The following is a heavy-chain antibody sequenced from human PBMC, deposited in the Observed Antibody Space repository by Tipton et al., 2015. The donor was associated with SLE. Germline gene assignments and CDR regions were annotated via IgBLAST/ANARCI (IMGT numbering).Heavy chain of an antibody. V-gene: IGHV4-61*09. J-gene: IGHJ4*02. CDR1: GGSISSGSYY. CDR2: IYTSGRT. CDR3: ARLGGYSTYFDY. D-gene: IGHD4-11*01. Sequence: TLSLTCTVSGGSISSGSYYWSWIRQPAGKGLEWIGHIYTSGRTNYNPSLKSRVTMSVDTSKNQFSLKLSSVTAADTAVYYCARLGGYSTYFDYWGQGTLVTVSS.